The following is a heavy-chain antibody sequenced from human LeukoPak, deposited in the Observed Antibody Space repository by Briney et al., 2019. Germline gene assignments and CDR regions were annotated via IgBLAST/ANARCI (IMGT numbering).Heavy chain of an antibody. D-gene: IGHD2-2*01. Sequence: GASVKVSCKASGYTFTSYGISWLRQAPGQGLEWMGWISAYNGNTNYAQKLQGRVTMTTDTSTSTAYMELRSLRSDDTAVYYCAYYKRDGGYCSSTSCQGFSFDYWGQGTLVTVSS. J-gene: IGHJ4*02. CDR3: AYYKRDGGYCSSTSCQGFSFDY. V-gene: IGHV1-18*01. CDR2: ISAYNGNT. CDR1: GYTFTSYG.